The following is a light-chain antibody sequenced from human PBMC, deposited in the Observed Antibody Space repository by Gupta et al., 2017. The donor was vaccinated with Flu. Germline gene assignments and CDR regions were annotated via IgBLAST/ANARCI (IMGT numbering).Light chain of an antibody. J-gene: IGKJ1*01. CDR2: NAS. Sequence: DIHLAQSPSPLSAPVGDRVTITCRASQSNGNWFAWYQQKPGKAPKVLIYNASNLASGVPSRFSGWGSGTEFRRTSSSLQPDDFATYHCQQYNTDSRTFGQGTMVEI. CDR1: QSNGNW. CDR3: QQYNTDSRT. V-gene: IGKV1-5*03.